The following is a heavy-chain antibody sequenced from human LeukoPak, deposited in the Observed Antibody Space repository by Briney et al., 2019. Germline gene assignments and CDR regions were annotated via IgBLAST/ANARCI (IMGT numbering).Heavy chain of an antibody. CDR3: AKGGSYYTSSWFDP. CDR2: VSGVGGST. J-gene: IGHJ5*02. D-gene: IGHD3-10*01. Sequence: GGSLRLSCAASALTFSSYPMSWVRQAPGNGLEWVSAVSGVGGSTFYADSVKGRFTISRDNSKNTLYLQMNGLRAEDTAVYYCAKGGSYYTSSWFDPWGQGTLVTVSS. V-gene: IGHV3-23*01. CDR1: ALTFSSYP.